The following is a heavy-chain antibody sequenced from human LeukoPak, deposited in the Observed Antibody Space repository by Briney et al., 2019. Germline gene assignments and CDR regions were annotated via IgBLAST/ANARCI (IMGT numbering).Heavy chain of an antibody. CDR1: GGTFSSYA. CDR2: IIPIFATA. Sequence: SVKVSCKASGGTFSSYAISWVRQAPGQGLEWMGGIIPIFATANYAQKFQGRVTITTDESTSTAYMELSSLRSEDTAVYYCAKEGRNGYDAFDIWGQGTMVTVSS. D-gene: IGHD3-3*01. CDR3: AKEGRNGYDAFDI. V-gene: IGHV1-69*05. J-gene: IGHJ3*02.